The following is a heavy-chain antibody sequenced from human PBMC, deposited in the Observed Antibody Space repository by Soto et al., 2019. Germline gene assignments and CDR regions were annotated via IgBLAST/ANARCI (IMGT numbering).Heavy chain of an antibody. J-gene: IGHJ5*02. D-gene: IGHD6-19*01. CDR1: GGSFIGYY. CDR2: INHSGST. CDR3: ARGEETIAVAGTNWFDP. Sequence: SETLSLTCAVYGGSFIGYYWSWIRQPPGKGLEWIGEINHSGSTNYNPSLKSRVTISVDTSKNQFSLKLSSVTAADTAVYYCARGEETIAVAGTNWFDPWGQGTLVTVSS. V-gene: IGHV4-34*01.